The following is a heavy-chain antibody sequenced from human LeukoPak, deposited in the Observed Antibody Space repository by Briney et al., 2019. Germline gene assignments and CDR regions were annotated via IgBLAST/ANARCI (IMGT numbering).Heavy chain of an antibody. CDR3: ARSHSGYDYGGEGY. CDR1: GGSISSSNW. D-gene: IGHD5-12*01. J-gene: IGHJ4*02. CDR2: IYHSGST. Sequence: SETLSLTCAVSGGSISSSNWWSWVRQPPGKGLEWIGEIYHSGSTNYNPSLKSRVTISVDKSKNQFSLKLSSVTAADTAVYYCARSHSGYDYGGEGYWGQGTLVTVSS. V-gene: IGHV4-4*02.